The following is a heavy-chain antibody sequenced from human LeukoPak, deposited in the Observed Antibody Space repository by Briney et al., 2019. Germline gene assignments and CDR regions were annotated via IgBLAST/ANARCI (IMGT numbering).Heavy chain of an antibody. D-gene: IGHD3-10*01. Sequence: SETLSLTCTVSGGSISSYYWSWIRQPAGKGLEWIGRTYTSGSTNHNPSLKSRVTISVDKSRNQFSLKLSSVTAADTAVYYCSRDYYGSGSYYDAFDIWGQGTMVTVSS. CDR2: TYTSGST. J-gene: IGHJ3*02. CDR1: GGSISSYY. V-gene: IGHV4-4*07. CDR3: SRDYYGSGSYYDAFDI.